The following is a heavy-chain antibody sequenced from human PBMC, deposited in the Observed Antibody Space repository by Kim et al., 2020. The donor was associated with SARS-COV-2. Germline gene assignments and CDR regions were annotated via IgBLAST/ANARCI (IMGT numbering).Heavy chain of an antibody. D-gene: IGHD5-18*01. Sequence: GGSLRLSCAASGFTFSSYAMHWVRQAPGKGLEWVAVISYDGSNKYYADSVKGRFTISRVNSKNTLYLQMNSLRAEDTAVYYCARARGYSYAFDYWGQGTLVTVSS. J-gene: IGHJ4*02. CDR2: ISYDGSNK. CDR1: GFTFSSYA. CDR3: ARARGYSYAFDY. V-gene: IGHV3-30*04.